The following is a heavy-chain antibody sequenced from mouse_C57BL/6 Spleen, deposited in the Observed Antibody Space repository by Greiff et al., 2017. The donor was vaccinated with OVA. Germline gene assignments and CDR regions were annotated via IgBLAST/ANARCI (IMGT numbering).Heavy chain of an antibody. CDR3: ANYDYDRSYYFDY. Sequence: VQLQQSGAELARPGASVKLSCKASGYTFTSYGISWVKQRTGQGLEWIGEIYPRSGNTYYNEKFKGKATLTADKSSSTAYMELRSLTSEDSAVYFCANYDYDRSYYFDYWGQGTTLTVSS. CDR2: IYPRSGNT. CDR1: GYTFTSYG. V-gene: IGHV1-81*01. D-gene: IGHD2-4*01. J-gene: IGHJ2*01.